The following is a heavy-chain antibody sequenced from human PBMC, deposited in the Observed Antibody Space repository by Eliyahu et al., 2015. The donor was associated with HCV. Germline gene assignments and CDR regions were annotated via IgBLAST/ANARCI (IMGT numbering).Heavy chain of an antibody. CDR1: GFSVSDSY. CDR3: ARERIALRRRGWFDS. D-gene: IGHD6-6*01. V-gene: IGHV3-53*02. Sequence: EVHLVETGGGLIQPGGSLRLSCAASGFSVSDSYMSWVRQAPGKGLEWVSDIYSAGTTFHSDSVKGRFTISRDNSKNTLYLQMDSLRAEDTAIYYCARERIALRRRGWFDSWGQGTLVIVSS. CDR2: IYSAGTT. J-gene: IGHJ5*01.